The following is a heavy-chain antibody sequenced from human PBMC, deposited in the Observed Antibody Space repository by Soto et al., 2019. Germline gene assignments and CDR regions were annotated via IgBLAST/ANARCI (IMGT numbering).Heavy chain of an antibody. CDR3: AKGNLYSGYDQHFDY. J-gene: IGHJ4*02. CDR2: ISGSGGST. D-gene: IGHD5-12*01. V-gene: IGHV3-23*01. Sequence: GGSLRLSCAASGFTFSSYAMSWVRQAPGKGLEWVSAISGSGGSTYYADSVKGRFTISRDNSKNRLYLQMNSLRAEDTAVYYCAKGNLYSGYDQHFDYWGQGTLVTVSS. CDR1: GFTFSSYA.